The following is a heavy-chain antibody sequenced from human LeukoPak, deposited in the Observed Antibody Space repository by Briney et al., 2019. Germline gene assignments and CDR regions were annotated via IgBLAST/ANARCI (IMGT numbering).Heavy chain of an antibody. CDR1: GFIFSSYW. CDR3: ARRVVVPAAPYYFDY. CDR2: INSDGSST. Sequence: PGGSLRLSCAASGFIFSSYWMHWVRQAPGKGLVWVSRINSDGSSTSYADSVKGRFTISRDNAKNTLYLQMNSLRAEDTAVYYCARRVVVPAAPYYFDYWGRGTLVTVSS. D-gene: IGHD2-2*01. V-gene: IGHV3-74*01. J-gene: IGHJ4*02.